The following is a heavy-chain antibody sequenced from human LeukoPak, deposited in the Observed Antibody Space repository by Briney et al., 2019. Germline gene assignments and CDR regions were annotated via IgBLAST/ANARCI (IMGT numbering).Heavy chain of an antibody. CDR2: ISSSSSTI. J-gene: IGHJ4*02. CDR3: AREGYDYVWGSYRPYYFDY. Sequence: GGSLRLSCAASGFTFSSYSMNWVRQAPGKGLEWVSYISSSSSTIYYADSVKVRFTISRDNAKNSLYLQMNSLRAEDTAVYYCAREGYDYVWGSYRPYYFDYWGQGTLVTVSS. CDR1: GFTFSSYS. V-gene: IGHV3-48*01. D-gene: IGHD3-16*02.